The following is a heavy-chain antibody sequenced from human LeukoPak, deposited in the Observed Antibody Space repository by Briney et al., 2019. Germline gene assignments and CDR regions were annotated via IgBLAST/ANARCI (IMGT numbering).Heavy chain of an antibody. D-gene: IGHD2-2*01. J-gene: IGHJ5*02. V-gene: IGHV1-18*01. CDR3: ARVFFRTPRTSSAPGWFDP. Sequence: GASVKVSCKASGYTLTSYGISWVRQAPGQGLEWMGWISAYNGNTNYAQKLQGRVTMTTDTSTSTAYMELRSLRSDDTAVYYCARVFFRTPRTSSAPGWFDPWGQGTLVTVSS. CDR2: ISAYNGNT. CDR1: GYTLTSYG.